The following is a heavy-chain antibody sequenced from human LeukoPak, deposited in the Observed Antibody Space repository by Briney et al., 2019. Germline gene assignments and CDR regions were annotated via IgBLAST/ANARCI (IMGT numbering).Heavy chain of an antibody. CDR1: GFTFSSYW. CDR2: INSDGSST. CDR3: ARELIAVAGTARVNWFDP. D-gene: IGHD6-19*01. V-gene: IGHV3-74*01. J-gene: IGHJ5*02. Sequence: GGSLRLSCAASGFTFSSYWMHWVRQAPGKGLVWVSRINSDGSSTSYADSVKGRFTISRDNTKNTLYLQMNSLRAEDTAVYYCARELIAVAGTARVNWFDPWGQGTLVTVSS.